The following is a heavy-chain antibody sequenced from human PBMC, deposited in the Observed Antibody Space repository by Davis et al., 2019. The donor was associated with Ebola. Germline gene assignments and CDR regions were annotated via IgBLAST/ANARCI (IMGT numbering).Heavy chain of an antibody. J-gene: IGHJ6*02. D-gene: IGHD5-24*01. V-gene: IGHV3-30-3*01. CDR1: QFNFTGAW. CDR3: AREMAADGNAMDV. Sequence: PGGSLRLSCAGSQFNFTGAWMTWVRQAPGKGLEWVAIVSYDGNSQYYADSVKGRFTMSRDNSKNTVHLQMNSLKASDTAKYYCAREMAADGNAMDVWGQGTTVTVSS. CDR2: VSYDGNSQ.